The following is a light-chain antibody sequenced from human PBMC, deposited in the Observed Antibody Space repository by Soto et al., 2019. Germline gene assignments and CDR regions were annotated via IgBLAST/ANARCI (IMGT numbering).Light chain of an antibody. J-gene: IGKJ2*01. CDR3: QQYYSTPYT. Sequence: DIVMTQSPDSLAVSLGERATINCKSSQSVLYFSDNNNYLAWYQQKPGQSPKLLIYWASTRESGVPDRFSGGGSGTDFTLTISSLQAEDVAVYYCQQYYSTPYTFGQGTKLEI. CDR2: WAS. V-gene: IGKV4-1*01. CDR1: QSVLYFSDNNNY.